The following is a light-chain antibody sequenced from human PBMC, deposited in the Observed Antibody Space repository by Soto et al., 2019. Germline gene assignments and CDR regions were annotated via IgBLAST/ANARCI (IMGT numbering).Light chain of an antibody. J-gene: IGLJ1*01. Sequence: QSVLTQPPSVSGAPGQRVTISCTGTSSNIGAGYDVHWYQQLPGKAPKLLIYGDVNRPSGVPDRFSGSKSGTSASLAISGLQAEDEADYYCQSYDSSLTADVFGTGTKVTVL. CDR1: SSNIGAGYD. V-gene: IGLV1-40*01. CDR2: GDV. CDR3: QSYDSSLTADV.